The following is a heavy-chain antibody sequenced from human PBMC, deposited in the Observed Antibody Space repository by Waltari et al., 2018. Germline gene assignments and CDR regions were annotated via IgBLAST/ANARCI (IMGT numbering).Heavy chain of an antibody. CDR3: ARALFIPAPGTRYFDY. D-gene: IGHD6-13*01. V-gene: IGHV4-31*02. Sequence: QVQLQDSAPGLATPSQTLSLPCTVSGGSISSRCYSWSWIRQHPGKGLEWIGYIHYSGSTYYNPSLKSRIAISLDTSKNQFSLKLSSVTAADTAVYYCARALFIPAPGTRYFDYWGQGSLVTVSS. J-gene: IGHJ4*02. CDR1: GGSISSRCYS. CDR2: IHYSGST.